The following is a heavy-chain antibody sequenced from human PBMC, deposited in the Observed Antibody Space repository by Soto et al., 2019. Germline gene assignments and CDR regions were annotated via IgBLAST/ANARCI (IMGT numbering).Heavy chain of an antibody. Sequence: GGSLRLSCAASGFTFSSYAMSWVRQAPGKGLEWVSAISGSGGSTYYADSVKGRFTISRDNSKNTLYLQMNSLRAEDTAVYYCATHCSGGSCNPSAAAEYFQHWGQGTLVTVSS. V-gene: IGHV3-23*01. CDR3: ATHCSGGSCNPSAAAEYFQH. CDR1: GFTFSSYA. CDR2: ISGSGGST. D-gene: IGHD2-15*01. J-gene: IGHJ1*01.